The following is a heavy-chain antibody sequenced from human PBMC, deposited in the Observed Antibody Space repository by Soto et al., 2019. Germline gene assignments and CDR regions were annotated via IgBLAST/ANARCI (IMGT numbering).Heavy chain of an antibody. CDR2: ISPDGGNK. CDR1: GFTFSKYG. V-gene: IGHV3-30*03. CDR3: ARSSGVPTPDFDY. Sequence: GGSLRLSCVGSGFTFSKYGMHWVRQAPGRGLEWVAVISPDGGNKYYGGSVKGRFAVSRDNSKGSLSLQMNSLRVEDTATYYCARSSGVPTPDFDYWGQGTLVTVSS. J-gene: IGHJ4*02. D-gene: IGHD3-3*01.